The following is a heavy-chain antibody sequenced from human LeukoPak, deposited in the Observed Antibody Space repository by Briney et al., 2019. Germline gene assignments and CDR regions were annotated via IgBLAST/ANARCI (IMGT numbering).Heavy chain of an antibody. D-gene: IGHD1-26*01. CDR3: ARDHLRGYYYYGMDV. J-gene: IGHJ6*02. V-gene: IGHV3-30-3*01. Sequence: PGGSLRLSCAASGFTFSSYAMHWVRQAPGKGLEWVAVISYDGSNKYYADSVKGRFTISRDNSKNTLYLQMNSLRAEDTAVYYCARDHLRGYYYYGMDVWGQGTTVTVSS. CDR1: GFTFSSYA. CDR2: ISYDGSNK.